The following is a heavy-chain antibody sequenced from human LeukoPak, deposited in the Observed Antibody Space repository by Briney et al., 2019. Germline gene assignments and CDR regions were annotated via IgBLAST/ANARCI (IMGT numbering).Heavy chain of an antibody. CDR1: GGSISSYY. CDR3: AREAYDFWSGFSGGMDV. D-gene: IGHD3-3*01. CDR2: IYTSGST. Sequence: SETLSLTCTVSGGSISSYYWSWIRQPAGKGLEWIGCIYTSGSTNYNPSLKSRVTMSVDTSKNQFSLKLSSVTAADTAVYYCAREAYDFWSGFSGGMDVWGQGTTVTVSS. J-gene: IGHJ6*02. V-gene: IGHV4-4*07.